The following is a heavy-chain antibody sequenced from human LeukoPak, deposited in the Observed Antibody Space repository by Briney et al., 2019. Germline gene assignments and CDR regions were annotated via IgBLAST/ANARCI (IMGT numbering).Heavy chain of an antibody. CDR2: IKEDGGEK. V-gene: IGHV3-7*03. CDR3: ARRALRYCSSTSCPAQYYGVDV. J-gene: IGHJ6*04. CDR1: GFTFRYYW. D-gene: IGHD2-2*01. Sequence: GGSLRLSCAASGFTFRYYWMSWVRQAPGKGLEWVANIKEDGGEKYYVDSVKGRFTISRDNAKNSLYLQTNSLRAEDTAVYYCARRALRYCSSTSCPAQYYGVDVWGKGTTVTVSS.